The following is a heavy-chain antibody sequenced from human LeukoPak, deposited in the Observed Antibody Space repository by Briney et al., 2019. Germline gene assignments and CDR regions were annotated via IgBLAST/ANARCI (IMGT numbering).Heavy chain of an antibody. J-gene: IGHJ3*02. CDR2: IYTSGST. CDR3: AREYIAASSRGAFDI. D-gene: IGHD6-6*01. Sequence: PSETLSLTCTVSGGSISSYYWSWIRQPAGKGLEWIGRIYTSGSTNYNPSLKSRVTMSVDTSKNQFSLKLSSVTAADTAVYYCAREYIAASSRGAFDIWGQGTMVTVSS. V-gene: IGHV4-4*07. CDR1: GGSISSYY.